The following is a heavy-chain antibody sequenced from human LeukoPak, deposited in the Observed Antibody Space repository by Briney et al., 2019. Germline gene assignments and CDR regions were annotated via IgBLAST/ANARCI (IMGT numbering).Heavy chain of an antibody. CDR3: ARGDIVATNYYGMDV. J-gene: IGHJ6*02. Sequence: TGGSLRLSCGASGFTFSSYSMSWIRQPPGKGLEWIGEINHSGSTNYNPSLKSRVTISVDTSKNQFSLKLSSVTAADTAVYYCARGDIVATNYYGMDVWGQGTTVTVSS. V-gene: IGHV4-34*01. D-gene: IGHD5-12*01. CDR1: GFTFSSYS. CDR2: INHSGST.